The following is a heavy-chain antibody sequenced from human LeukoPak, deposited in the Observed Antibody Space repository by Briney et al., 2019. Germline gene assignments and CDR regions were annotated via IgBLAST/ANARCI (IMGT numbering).Heavy chain of an antibody. V-gene: IGHV1-2*02. J-gene: IGHJ4*02. CDR2: INPNSGGT. CDR1: GYTFTGYY. CDR3: ARGVVSAARGFTAIDY. D-gene: IGHD2-2*01. Sequence: ASVKVSCKASGYTFTGYYMHWVRQAPGQGLEWMGWINPNSGGTNYAQKFQGRVTMTRDTSISTAYMELSRLRSDDTAVYYCARGVVSAARGFTAIDYWGQGTLVTVSS.